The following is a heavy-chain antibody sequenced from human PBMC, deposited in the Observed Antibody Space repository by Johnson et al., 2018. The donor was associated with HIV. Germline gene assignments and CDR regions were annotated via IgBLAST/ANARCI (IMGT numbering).Heavy chain of an antibody. D-gene: IGHD3-3*01. CDR3: TKGGPLFVDAFDI. V-gene: IGHV3-9*01. CDR1: GFTIDDDA. Sequence: VQLVESGGGFVQPGRSLRLSCAPSGFTIDDDAIHWVRQAPGKGLELVSGISWNSDTIGYADSVKGRFAISRANAKNSLYLQMNSLRAEDTALYYCTKGGPLFVDAFDIWGLGTMVTVSS. CDR2: ISWNSDTI. J-gene: IGHJ3*02.